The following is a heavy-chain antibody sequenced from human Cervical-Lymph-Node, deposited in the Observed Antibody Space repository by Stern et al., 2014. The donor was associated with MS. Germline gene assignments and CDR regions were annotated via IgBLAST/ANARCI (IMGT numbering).Heavy chain of an antibody. J-gene: IGHJ5*02. CDR3: ARGSDT. D-gene: IGHD2-15*01. CDR2: IKEDGSET. CDR1: GFTFSSFW. V-gene: IGHV3-7*01. Sequence: VQLVPSGGGLVQPGGSLSLSCAASGFTFSSFWMNWVRQAPGKGLEWVANIKEDGSETYYVDSVKGRFTISRDNAKNSLYLQMNSLRAEDTAVYYCARGSDTWGQGTLVTVSS.